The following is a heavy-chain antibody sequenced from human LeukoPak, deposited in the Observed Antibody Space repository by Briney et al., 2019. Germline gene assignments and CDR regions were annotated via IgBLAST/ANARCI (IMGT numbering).Heavy chain of an antibody. J-gene: IGHJ4*02. CDR2: INHSGST. D-gene: IGHD6-13*01. Sequence: SETLSLTCAVYGGSFSGYYWSWIRQPPGKGLEWIGEINHSGSTNYNPSLKSRVTISVDKSKNQFSLKLSSVTAADTAVYYRARGGSSWTSFDYWGQGTLVTVSS. CDR1: GGSFSGYY. V-gene: IGHV4-34*01. CDR3: ARGGSSWTSFDY.